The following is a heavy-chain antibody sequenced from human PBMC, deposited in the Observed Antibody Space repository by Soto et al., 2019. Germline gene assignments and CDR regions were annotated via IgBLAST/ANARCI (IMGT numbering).Heavy chain of an antibody. Sequence: QVQLVESGGGVAQPGRSLRLSCTASGFTFSNYGMHWVRQAPGKGLEWVAVISYDGSNQYYADSVKGRFTISSDNSKNAQYLQMNSLRAEDTGVFYCAKDRLESNLGDGMDVWGQGTTVTVSS. J-gene: IGHJ6*02. CDR1: GFTFSNYG. CDR2: ISYDGSNQ. CDR3: AKDRLESNLGDGMDV. D-gene: IGHD1-1*01. V-gene: IGHV3-30*18.